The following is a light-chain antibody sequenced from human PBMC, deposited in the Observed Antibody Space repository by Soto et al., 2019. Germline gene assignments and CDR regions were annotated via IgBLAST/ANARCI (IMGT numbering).Light chain of an antibody. CDR2: GAS. Sequence: EIVMTQSPATLSVSPGERATLSCRASQSVSSNLAWYQQKPGQAPRLLIYGASTRATGIPARLSGSGSGTEFTLTISSLQSEDFAVYYCQQYNNWPPVTFGQGTKVDIK. V-gene: IGKV3-15*01. CDR1: QSVSSN. CDR3: QQYNNWPPVT. J-gene: IGKJ1*01.